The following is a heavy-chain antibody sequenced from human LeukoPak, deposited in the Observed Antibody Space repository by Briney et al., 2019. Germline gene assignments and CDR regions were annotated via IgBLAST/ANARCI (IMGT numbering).Heavy chain of an antibody. J-gene: IGHJ4*02. D-gene: IGHD3-22*01. CDR3: ARDRDSSGYDY. CDR1: GFTFSSYV. Sequence: GGSLRLSCAASGFTFSSYVMSWVRQAPGKGLEWVSAITGDGGGTNYVDSVKGRFTISRDNSKNTLYLQMNSLRAEDTAVYYCARDRDSSGYDYWGQGTLVTVSS. V-gene: IGHV3-23*01. CDR2: ITGDGGGT.